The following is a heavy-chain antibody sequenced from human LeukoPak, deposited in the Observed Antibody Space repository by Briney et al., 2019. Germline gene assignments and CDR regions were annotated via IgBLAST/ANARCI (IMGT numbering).Heavy chain of an antibody. CDR3: ARGDASYYTVVVTGTFDY. J-gene: IGHJ4*02. D-gene: IGHD2-21*02. CDR1: GFTFSSYA. V-gene: IGHV3-30*04. CDR2: ISYDGSNK. Sequence: PGGSLRLSCAASGFTFSSYAMHWVRQAPGKGLEWVAVISYDGSNKYYADSVKGRFTISRDNSKNTLYLQMNSLRAEDTAVYYCARGDASYYTVVVTGTFDYWGQGTLVTVSS.